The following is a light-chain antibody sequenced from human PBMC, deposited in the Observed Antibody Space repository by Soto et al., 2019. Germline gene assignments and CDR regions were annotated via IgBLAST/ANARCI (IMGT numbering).Light chain of an antibody. J-gene: IGKJ1*01. CDR1: ESVSSN. V-gene: IGKV3-15*01. CDR2: GAS. CDR3: QQYNNWLGA. Sequence: EIVMTQSPATLSVSPGERATLSCGASESVSSNLAWYQQKPCQTPRLLIYGASTRATGVPARFSGSGSGTEFTLTISSLQSEDSAVYYCQQYNNWLGAFGQGTQVEIK.